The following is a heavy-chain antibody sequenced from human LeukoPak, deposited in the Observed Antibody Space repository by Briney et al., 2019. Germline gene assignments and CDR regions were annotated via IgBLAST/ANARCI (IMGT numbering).Heavy chain of an antibody. Sequence: SETLSLTCAVYGGSFSGYYWSWIRQPPGKGLEWIGEINHSGSTNYNPSLKSRVTISVDTSKNQFSLKLSSVTAADTAVYYCARGDNWFDPWGQGTLVTVSS. CDR1: GGSFSGYY. V-gene: IGHV4-34*01. CDR2: INHSGST. CDR3: ARGDNWFDP. J-gene: IGHJ5*02.